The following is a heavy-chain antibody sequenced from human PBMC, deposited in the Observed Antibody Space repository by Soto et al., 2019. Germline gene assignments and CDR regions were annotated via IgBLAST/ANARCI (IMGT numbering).Heavy chain of an antibody. J-gene: IGHJ6*03. CDR1: GFTFSSYS. V-gene: IGHV3-48*01. CDR3: AREGCSSTSCSIYYYYYYYMDV. D-gene: IGHD2-2*01. CDR2: ISSSSSTI. Sequence: GGSLRLSCAASGFTFSSYSMNWVRQAPGKGLEWVSYISSSSSTIYYADSVKGRFTISRDNAKNSLYLQMNSLRAEDTAVYYCAREGCSSTSCSIYYYYYYYMDVWGKGTTVTVSS.